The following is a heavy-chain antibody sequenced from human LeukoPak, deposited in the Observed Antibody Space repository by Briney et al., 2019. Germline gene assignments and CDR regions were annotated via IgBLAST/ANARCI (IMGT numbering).Heavy chain of an antibody. J-gene: IGHJ4*02. CDR1: GFTFSNYW. CDR2: IKPDGSEK. D-gene: IGHD3-10*01. Sequence: GGSLRLSCAASGFTFSNYWMNWVRQAPGKGLEWVANIKPDGSEKYYVDSAKGRFSISRDNAKNLLYLQMNSLRAEDTAVYYCLAAGGYWGQGTLVTVSS. V-gene: IGHV3-7*01. CDR3: LAAGGY.